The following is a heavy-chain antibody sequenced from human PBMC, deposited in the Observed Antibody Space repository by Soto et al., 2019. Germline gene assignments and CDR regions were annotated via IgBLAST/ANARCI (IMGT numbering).Heavy chain of an antibody. D-gene: IGHD5-18*01. J-gene: IGHJ3*02. V-gene: IGHV4-59*01. CDR3: ARVLFAGYDAFDI. CDR2: IYYSGST. CDR1: GGSISSYY. Sequence: SETLSLTCTVSGGSISSYYWSWIRQPPGKGLEWIGYIYYSGSTNYNPSLKSRVTISVDTSKNQFSLKLSSVTAADTAVYYCARVLFAGYDAFDISGHGTMLTVSS.